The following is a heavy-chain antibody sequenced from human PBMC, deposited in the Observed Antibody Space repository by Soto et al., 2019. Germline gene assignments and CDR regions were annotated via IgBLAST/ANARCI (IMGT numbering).Heavy chain of an antibody. CDR3: ARGASSGMDV. J-gene: IGHJ6*02. CDR1: GFTFSTYS. Sequence: EVQLVESGGGLVQPGGSLRVSCAASGFTFSTYSMNWVRQAPGKGLEWVSYISSGSSPIYYADSVKGRFTISRDNAKNLLYMHLNSLSAEDTAVYYCARGASSGMDVWGQGTTITVSS. V-gene: IGHV3-48*01. D-gene: IGHD6-6*01. CDR2: ISSGSSPI.